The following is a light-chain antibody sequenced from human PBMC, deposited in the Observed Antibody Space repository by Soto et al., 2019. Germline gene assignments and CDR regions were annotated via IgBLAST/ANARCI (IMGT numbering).Light chain of an antibody. V-gene: IGLV2-11*01. J-gene: IGLJ1*01. Sequence: QSVLTQPRSVSGSPGQSVTISCTVTKSDVGGYDYVSWYQQHPGKAPKLMIYDVTQRPSGVPDHFSGSKSGNTASLTISGLQADDEADYYCCSYAGNYIYVFGTGTKVTVL. CDR1: KSDVGGYDY. CDR3: CSYAGNYIYV. CDR2: DVT.